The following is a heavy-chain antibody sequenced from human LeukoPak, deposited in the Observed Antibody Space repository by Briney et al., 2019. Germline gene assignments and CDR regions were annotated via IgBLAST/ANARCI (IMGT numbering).Heavy chain of an antibody. Sequence: SETLFLTCTVSGGSISSYYWSWIRQPPGKGLEWIGYIYYSGSTNYNPSLKSRVTISVDTSKNQFSLKLSSVTAADTAVYYCARDTSGWYSKYYYYMDVWGKGTTVTVSS. V-gene: IGHV4-59*01. CDR3: ARDTSGWYSKYYYYMDV. CDR1: GGSISSYY. J-gene: IGHJ6*03. D-gene: IGHD6-19*01. CDR2: IYYSGST.